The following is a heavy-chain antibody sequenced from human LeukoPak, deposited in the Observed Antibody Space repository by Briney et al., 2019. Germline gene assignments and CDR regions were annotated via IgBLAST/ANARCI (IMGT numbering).Heavy chain of an antibody. Sequence: GGSLRLSCTASGFSFDTYWMSWVRQAPGKGLEWVANIKQDGSEKDYVDSVKGRFTISRDNAKNSLYLQMNSLRAEDTAVYYCAELGITMIGGVWGKGTTVTISS. CDR3: AELGITMIGGV. J-gene: IGHJ6*04. CDR1: GFSFDTYW. V-gene: IGHV3-7*01. D-gene: IGHD3-10*02. CDR2: IKQDGSEK.